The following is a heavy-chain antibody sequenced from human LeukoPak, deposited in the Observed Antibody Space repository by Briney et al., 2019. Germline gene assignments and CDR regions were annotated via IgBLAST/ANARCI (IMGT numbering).Heavy chain of an antibody. CDR3: ARGESYLRY. J-gene: IGHJ4*02. V-gene: IGHV4-59*11. D-gene: IGHD2/OR15-2a*01. Sequence: SETLSLTCTVSDGSISSHYWSWIRQPPGKGLEWIGYIYDTGSTNYNPSLKSRVTISVDTSKNQFSLKLSSVTAADTAVYYCARGESYLRYWGQGTLVTVSS. CDR2: IYDTGST. CDR1: DGSISSHY.